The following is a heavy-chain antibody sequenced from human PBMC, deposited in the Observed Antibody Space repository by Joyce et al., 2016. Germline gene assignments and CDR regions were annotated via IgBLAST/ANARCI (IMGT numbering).Heavy chain of an antibody. CDR1: GYSFTAHY. V-gene: IGHV1-2*02. D-gene: IGHD6-6*01. Sequence: QVQLEQSGAEVKKPGASMKVSCKASGYSFTAHYIHWVRQAPGQGLEWMGWINPNNGAKKYSQTCLGRVTMSRDTSVTTLYLSLSRLTLDDTAIYYCARAATVAARGWFDPWGQGTPVTVSS. CDR3: ARAATVAARGWFDP. J-gene: IGHJ5*02. CDR2: INPNNGAK.